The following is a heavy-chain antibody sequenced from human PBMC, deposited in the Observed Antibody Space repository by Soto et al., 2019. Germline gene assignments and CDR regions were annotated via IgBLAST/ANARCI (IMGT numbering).Heavy chain of an antibody. D-gene: IGHD3-3*01. J-gene: IGHJ6*02. CDR3: ARVYYDFWSNYGMDV. V-gene: IGHV4-4*02. CDR1: GGSISSSNW. CDR2: IYHSGST. Sequence: SETLYLTCAVSGGSISSSNWWSWVRQPPGKGLEWIGEIYHSGSTNYNPSLKSRVTISVDKSKNQFSLKLSSVTAADTAVYYCARVYYDFWSNYGMDVWGQGTTVTVS.